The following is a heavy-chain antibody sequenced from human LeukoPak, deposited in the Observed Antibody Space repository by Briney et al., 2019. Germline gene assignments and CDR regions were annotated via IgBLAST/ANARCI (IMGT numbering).Heavy chain of an antibody. D-gene: IGHD1-26*01. J-gene: IGHJ4*02. CDR2: IYYSGTT. Sequence: PSETLSLTCTVSGGSISSYYWSWIRQPPGKGLEWIGYIYYSGTTNYNPSLKSRVTISVDTSKNQFSLKLSSVSVADTAVYYCARDRRGGATVDYWGQGTLVTVSS. CDR1: GGSISSYY. CDR3: ARDRRGGATVDY. V-gene: IGHV4-59*12.